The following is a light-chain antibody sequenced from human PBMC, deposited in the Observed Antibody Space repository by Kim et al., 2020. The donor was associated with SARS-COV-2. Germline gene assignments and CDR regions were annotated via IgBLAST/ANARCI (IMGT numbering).Light chain of an antibody. CDR1: SSDVGGYNY. Sequence: QSITISCTRSSSDVGGYNYVSWYQQHPGKAPKLMIYDVDKRPSGVSHRYSGSRSGNTASLTISGLQAEDEADYYCSSYISSSINYVFGTGTKVTVL. CDR2: DVD. V-gene: IGLV2-14*04. CDR3: SSYISSSINYV. J-gene: IGLJ1*01.